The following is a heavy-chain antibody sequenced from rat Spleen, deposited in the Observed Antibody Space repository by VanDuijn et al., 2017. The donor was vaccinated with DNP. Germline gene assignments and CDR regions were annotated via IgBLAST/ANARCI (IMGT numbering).Heavy chain of an antibody. CDR3: ARHVLPLRVWDY. J-gene: IGHJ2*01. V-gene: IGHV5-22*01. D-gene: IGHD1-4*01. CDR2: ISYDGGTT. CDR1: GFTFSDYY. Sequence: EVQLVESGGGLVQPGRSLKLSCAASGFTFSDYYMAWVRPAPTKGLEWVAYISYDGGTTNYADSVKGRFTISRDNAKSTLYLEMNSLRSEDMATYYCARHVLPLRVWDYWGQGVMVTVSS.